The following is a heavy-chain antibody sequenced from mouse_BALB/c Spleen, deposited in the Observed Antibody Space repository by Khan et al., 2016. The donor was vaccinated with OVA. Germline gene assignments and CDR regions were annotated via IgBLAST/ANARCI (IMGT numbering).Heavy chain of an antibody. CDR2: ISSGATYT. J-gene: IGHJ1*01. V-gene: IGHV5-6-4*01. D-gene: IGHD2-1*01. CDR1: GFTFSSYT. Sequence: EVELVESGGGLVKPGGSLKLSCAASGFTFSSYTLSWVRQTPEKRLEWVATISSGATYTYYPHSVKGRFTISRDNATNTLYLHMSSLTSEDTAMYYCTRDGNYAHWYFDVWGAGTTVTVSS. CDR3: TRDGNYAHWYFDV.